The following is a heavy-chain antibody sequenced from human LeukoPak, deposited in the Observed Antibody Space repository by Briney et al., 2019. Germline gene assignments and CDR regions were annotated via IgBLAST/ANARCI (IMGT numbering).Heavy chain of an antibody. D-gene: IGHD3-3*01. J-gene: IGHJ4*02. V-gene: IGHV3-7*01. CDR3: VRDFRFLDDY. CDR2: IKQDGSEK. Sequence: GGSLTLSCAAAGFTFSIYWLTWVRQAQGKGLEWVGNIKQDGSEKYYVGSVMGRFTISRDNAKNSLYLQMNSLRAEDTAVYYCVRDFRFLDDYWGQGTLVTVSS. CDR1: GFTFSIYW.